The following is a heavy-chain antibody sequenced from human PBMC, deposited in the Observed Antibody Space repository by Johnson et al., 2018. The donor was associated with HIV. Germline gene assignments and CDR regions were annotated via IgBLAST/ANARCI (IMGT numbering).Heavy chain of an antibody. CDR3: ANSGLRTYYYDTGVHDVFDI. CDR1: GFSFGSYG. J-gene: IGHJ3*02. D-gene: IGHD3-22*01. CDR2: ISYGGTYK. Sequence: QEKLVESGGGVVQPGRSLRVYCAASGFSFGSYGMHWVRQAPGKGLAWVAIISYGGTYKYYADSVKGRFTISRDNSKNTLYLQMSSLRDEDTAVYYCANSGLRTYYYDTGVHDVFDIWGQGTMVTVSS. V-gene: IGHV3-30*18.